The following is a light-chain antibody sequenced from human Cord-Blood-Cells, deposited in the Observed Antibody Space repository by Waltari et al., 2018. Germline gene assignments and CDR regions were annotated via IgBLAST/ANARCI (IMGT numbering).Light chain of an antibody. CDR1: SSNIGRNY. CDR3: AAWDGSLCGPV. CDR2: SNN. Sequence: QSVLTQPPSASGTPGQRVTISCSATSSNIGRNYVYWYQQLPGTAPKLLIYSNNLWAAGGPDRFSGSKSGTSACLASSGLRSEDEAEYYGAAWDGSLCGPVIGGGSGRTVL. V-gene: IGLV1-47*02. J-gene: IGLJ3*02.